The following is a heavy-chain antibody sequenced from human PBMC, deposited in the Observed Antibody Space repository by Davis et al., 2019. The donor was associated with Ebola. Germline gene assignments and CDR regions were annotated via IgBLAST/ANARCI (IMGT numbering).Heavy chain of an antibody. CDR2: ISSSSSYI. CDR3: ARAPRNYYGLDY. J-gene: IGHJ4*02. V-gene: IGHV3-21*01. CDR1: GFTFSSYA. D-gene: IGHD3-10*01. Sequence: PGGSLRLSCAASGFTFSSYAMNWVRQAPGKGLEWVSSISSSSSYIYYADSVKGRFTISRDNAKNSLYLQMNSLRAEDTAVYYCARAPRNYYGLDYWGQGTLVTVSS.